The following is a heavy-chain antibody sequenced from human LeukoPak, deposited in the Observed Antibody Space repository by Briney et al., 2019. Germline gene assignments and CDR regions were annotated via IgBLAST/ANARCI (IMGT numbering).Heavy chain of an antibody. D-gene: IGHD6-13*01. Sequence: ASVKVSCKASGYTFTGYYMHWVRQAPGQRLECMGWINPNSGGTNYAQKFQGRVTMTRDTSISTAYMELSRLRSDDTAVYYCARDGEAITGYSSSWFGIFDYYYYYGMDVWGQGTTVTVSS. CDR2: INPNSGGT. CDR3: ARDGEAITGYSSSWFGIFDYYYYYGMDV. J-gene: IGHJ6*02. CDR1: GYTFTGYY. V-gene: IGHV1-2*02.